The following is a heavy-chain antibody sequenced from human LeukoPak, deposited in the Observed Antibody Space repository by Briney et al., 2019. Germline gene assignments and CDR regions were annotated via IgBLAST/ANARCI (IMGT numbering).Heavy chain of an antibody. CDR3: AREGAAAGAYYFDY. CDR2: IYYSGST. Sequence: TSETLSLTCTVSGGSISSYYWSWIRQPPGKGLEWIGYIYYSGSTYYNPSLKSRVTISVDTSKNQFSLKLSSVTAADTAVYYCAREGAAAGAYYFDYWGQGTLVTVSS. V-gene: IGHV4-59*12. CDR1: GGSISSYY. J-gene: IGHJ4*02. D-gene: IGHD6-13*01.